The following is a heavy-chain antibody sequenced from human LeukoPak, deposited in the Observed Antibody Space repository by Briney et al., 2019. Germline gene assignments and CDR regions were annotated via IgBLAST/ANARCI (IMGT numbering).Heavy chain of an antibody. CDR2: IIPIFGTA. CDR1: GGTFSSYA. J-gene: IGHJ4*02. Sequence: SVKVSCKAAGGTFSSYAISWVRQAPGQGLEWMGRIIPIFGTANYAQKFQGRVTITTDESTSTAYMELSSLRSEDTAVYYCARDEHYYDSSGYFGYWGQGTLVTVSS. V-gene: IGHV1-69*05. D-gene: IGHD3-22*01. CDR3: ARDEHYYDSSGYFGY.